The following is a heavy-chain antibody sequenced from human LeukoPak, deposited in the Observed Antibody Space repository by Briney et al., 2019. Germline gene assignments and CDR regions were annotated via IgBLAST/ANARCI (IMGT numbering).Heavy chain of an antibody. Sequence: GGSLRLSCAASGFTFSNYAINWVRQAPGKGLEWVSSITSSSAYMYYADSVQGRFSISRGDAKNSLYLQMNSLRAEDTAVYYCARDGIAAAVDYWGQGTLVTVSS. CDR3: ARDGIAAAVDY. J-gene: IGHJ4*02. D-gene: IGHD6-13*01. CDR1: GFTFSNYA. V-gene: IGHV3-21*01. CDR2: ITSSSAYM.